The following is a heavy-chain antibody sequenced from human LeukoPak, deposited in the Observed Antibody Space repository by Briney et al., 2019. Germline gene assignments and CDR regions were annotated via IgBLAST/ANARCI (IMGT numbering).Heavy chain of an antibody. Sequence: GGSLRLSCAASGFTFSSYAMSWVRQAPGKGLEWVSAISGSGGSTYYADSVKGRFTISRDNSKNTLYLQMNSLRAEDTAVYYCAKSRSEHYDSSGPFDYWGQGTLVTVSS. CDR3: AKSRSEHYDSSGPFDY. D-gene: IGHD3-22*01. J-gene: IGHJ4*02. CDR2: ISGSGGST. CDR1: GFTFSSYA. V-gene: IGHV3-23*01.